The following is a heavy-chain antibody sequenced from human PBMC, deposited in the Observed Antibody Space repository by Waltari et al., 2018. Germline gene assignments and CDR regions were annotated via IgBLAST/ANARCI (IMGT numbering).Heavy chain of an antibody. J-gene: IGHJ6*02. V-gene: IGHV4-30-4*08. CDR3: ARVSSSYLSYYYGMDV. Sequence: QVQLQESGPGLVKPSQTLSLTCTVSGGSISSGDYYWSWIRQPPGKGLEWIGYIYYSGSTYYNPSLKSRVTISVDTSKNQFSLKLSSVTAADTAVYYCARVSSSYLSYYYGMDVWGQGTTVTVSS. D-gene: IGHD6-6*01. CDR1: GGSISSGDYY. CDR2: IYYSGST.